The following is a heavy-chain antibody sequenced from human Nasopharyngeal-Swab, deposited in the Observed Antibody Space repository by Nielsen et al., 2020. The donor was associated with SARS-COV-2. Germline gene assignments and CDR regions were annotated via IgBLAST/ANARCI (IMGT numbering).Heavy chain of an antibody. V-gene: IGHV3-30*03. CDR1: GFTFSSSG. J-gene: IGHJ5*02. CDR3: AREPQVGAHGFDL. Sequence: GGSLRLSCAASGFTFSSSGMHWVRQAPGKGLEWVAIISYDGIIKHYADSAKGRFSISRDNSKNTLYLQMNSLRAEDTAVYYCAREPQVGAHGFDLWGQGTLVTVFS. CDR2: ISYDGIIK. D-gene: IGHD1-26*01.